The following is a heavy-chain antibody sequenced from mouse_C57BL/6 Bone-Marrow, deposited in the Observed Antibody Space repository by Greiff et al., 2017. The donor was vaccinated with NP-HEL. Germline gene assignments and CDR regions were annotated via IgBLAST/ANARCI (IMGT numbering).Heavy chain of an antibody. Sequence: QVQLQQSGPELVKPGASVKISCKASGYSFTSYYIHWVKQRPGQGLEWIGWIYPGSGNTKYNEKFKGKATLTADTSSSTAYMQLSSLTSEDSAVYYCARMTTGGYFDVWGTGTTVTVSS. CDR2: IYPGSGNT. CDR3: ARMTTGGYFDV. D-gene: IGHD2-13*01. V-gene: IGHV1-66*01. J-gene: IGHJ1*03. CDR1: GYSFTSYY.